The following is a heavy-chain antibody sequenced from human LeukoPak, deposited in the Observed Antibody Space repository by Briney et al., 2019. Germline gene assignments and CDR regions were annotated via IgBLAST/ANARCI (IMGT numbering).Heavy chain of an antibody. Sequence: GASVKVSCKASGYTFTSYDINWVRQATGQGLEWMGWMNPNSGNTGYAQKFQGRVTMTRNTSISTAYMELSSLRSEDTAVYYWARAVPIAAAGTRWFDPGGQETRVTVSS. J-gene: IGHJ5*02. CDR1: GYTFTSYD. CDR3: ARAVPIAAAGTRWFDP. D-gene: IGHD6-13*01. V-gene: IGHV1-8*01. CDR2: MNPNSGNT.